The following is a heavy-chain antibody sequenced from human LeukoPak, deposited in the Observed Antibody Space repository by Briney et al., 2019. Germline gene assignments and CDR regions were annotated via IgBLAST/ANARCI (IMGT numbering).Heavy chain of an antibody. J-gene: IGHJ4*02. CDR3: ARLSAARSCDY. D-gene: IGHD6-6*01. Sequence: GESLKISCKGSGYSFTNSWIGWVRQMPGKGLEWMGIIYPGDSDTRYSPSFQGQVTISAVKSISTAYLQWSSLKASDTAMYYCARLSAARSCDYWGQGTLVTVSS. CDR1: GYSFTNSW. CDR2: IYPGDSDT. V-gene: IGHV5-51*01.